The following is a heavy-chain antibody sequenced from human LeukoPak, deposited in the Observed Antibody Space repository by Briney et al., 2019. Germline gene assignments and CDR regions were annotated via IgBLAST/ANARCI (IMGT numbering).Heavy chain of an antibody. V-gene: IGHV1-2*02. CDR2: SNPNSGAT. CDR3: ARGEGGYTTSWSTY. D-gene: IGHD6-13*01. J-gene: IGHJ4*02. CDR1: GYTFTGYY. Sequence: ASVKVSCKASGYTFTGYYLHWVRQAPGQGLEWMGWSNPNSGATHYAQKFQGRVTMTRDTSVTTAYMELSRLRSDDTAVYYCARGEGGYTTSWSTYWGQGTLVTVSS.